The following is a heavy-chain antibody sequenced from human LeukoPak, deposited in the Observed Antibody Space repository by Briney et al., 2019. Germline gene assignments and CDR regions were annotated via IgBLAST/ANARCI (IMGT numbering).Heavy chain of an antibody. CDR3: ARDMRTLSSWDPYSFGEDY. V-gene: IGHV4-39*07. J-gene: IGHJ4*02. Sequence: PSETLSLTCTVSGGSISSTAYYWGWIRQPPGKGLKWIGNIYYRGSTYYNPSLKSRVTISVDTSKNQFSLKLSSVTAADTAVYYCARDMRTLSSWDPYSFGEDYWGQGTLVTVSS. CDR1: GGSISSTAYY. CDR2: IYYRGST. D-gene: IGHD6-13*01.